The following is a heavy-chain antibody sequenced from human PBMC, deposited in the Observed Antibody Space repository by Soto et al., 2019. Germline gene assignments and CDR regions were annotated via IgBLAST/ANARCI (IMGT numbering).Heavy chain of an antibody. CDR3: AKFSTIRGWYFDYIDF. J-gene: IGHJ4*02. V-gene: IGHV3-9*01. CDR2: ISWSSGNI. Sequence: EVQLGESGGGLVQPGRSLRLSCAASGFTFDGYAMHWVRQAPGKGLDWVSGISWSSGNIVYADSVKGRFTISRDNAKNSLYLQMNSLSTEDTAFYYCAKFSTIRGWYFDYIDFWGQGTLVTVSS. D-gene: IGHD6-19*01. CDR1: GFTFDGYA.